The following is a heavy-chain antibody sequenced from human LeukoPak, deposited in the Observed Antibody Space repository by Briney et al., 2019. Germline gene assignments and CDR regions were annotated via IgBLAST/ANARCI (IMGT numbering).Heavy chain of an antibody. CDR1: GGSISSGGYY. Sequence: SETLSLTCTVSGGSISSGGYYWSWIRQHPGKGLEWIGYIYYSGSTYYNPSLKSRVTISVDTSKNQFSLKLSSVTAADTAVYYCARDPGYYNWFDPWGQGTLVTVSS. CDR2: IYYSGST. D-gene: IGHD3-9*01. V-gene: IGHV4-31*03. CDR3: ARDPGYYNWFDP. J-gene: IGHJ5*02.